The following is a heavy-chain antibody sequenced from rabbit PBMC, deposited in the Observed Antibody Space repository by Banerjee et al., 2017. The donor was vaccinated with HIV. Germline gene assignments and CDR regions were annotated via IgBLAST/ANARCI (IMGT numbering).Heavy chain of an antibody. J-gene: IGHJ4*01. Sequence: QSLEESGGDLVKPGASLTLTCTASGFSFVGSYYMCWVRQAPGKGLEWIGCIYVGSSADTYYASWVISRFTISKTSSTTVTLQMTSLIAADTATYFCARGGISYFDLWGPGTLVTVS. V-gene: IGHV1S40*01. CDR3: ARGGISYFDL. CDR1: GFSFVGSYY. D-gene: IGHD1-1*01. CDR2: IYVGSSADT.